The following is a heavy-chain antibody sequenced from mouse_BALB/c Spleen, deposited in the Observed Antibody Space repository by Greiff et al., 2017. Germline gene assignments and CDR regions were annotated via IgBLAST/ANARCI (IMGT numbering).Heavy chain of an antibody. CDR2: IYPGGGYT. Sequence: QVQLKESGAELVRPGTSVKISCKASGYTFTNYWLGWVKQRPGHGLEWIGDIYPGGGYTNYNEKFKGKATLTADTSSSTAYMQLSSLTSEDSAVYFCARAYGSSYWFAYWGQGTLVTVSA. CDR1: GYTFTNYW. CDR3: ARAYGSSYWFAY. J-gene: IGHJ3*01. V-gene: IGHV1-63*02. D-gene: IGHD1-1*01.